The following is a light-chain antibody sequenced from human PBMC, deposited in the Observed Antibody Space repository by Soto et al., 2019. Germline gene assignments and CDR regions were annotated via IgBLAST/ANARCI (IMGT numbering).Light chain of an antibody. CDR3: QQYYSTPLT. V-gene: IGKV4-1*01. CDR1: QSVLYSSNNKNY. CDR2: WAS. Sequence: DLVMTQSPDSLAVSLGERATINCNSSQSVLYSSNNKNYLAWYQQKPGQPPKLLIYWASTRESGVPDRFSGSGSGTDFTLTISSLQAEDVAVYYCQQYYSTPLTFGQGTKVDIK. J-gene: IGKJ1*01.